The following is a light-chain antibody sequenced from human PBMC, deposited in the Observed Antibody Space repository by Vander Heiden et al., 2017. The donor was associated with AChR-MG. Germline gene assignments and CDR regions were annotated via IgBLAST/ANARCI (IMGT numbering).Light chain of an antibody. V-gene: IGLV3-25*03. J-gene: IGLJ3*02. CDR2: QDT. CDR1: ALSNQY. CDR3: QSVDISPTRLM. Sequence: SYELTQPPSLSVSPGQTARITCSADALSNQYAYWYQQKSGQAPILVIYQDTERPPGIPERFSGSSSGTRATLTISGVQAEDEADYYCQSVDISPTRLMFGGGTKLTVL.